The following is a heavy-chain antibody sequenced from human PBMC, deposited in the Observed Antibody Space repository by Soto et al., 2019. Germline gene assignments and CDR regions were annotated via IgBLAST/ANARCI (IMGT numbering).Heavy chain of an antibody. V-gene: IGHV4-31*03. J-gene: IGHJ5*02. CDR2: IYYSRST. Sequence: QVQLQESGPGLVKPSQTLSLTCTVSGGSINSGCYCWNWIRQHPGKGLEWIGYIYYSRSTYYNPSLRGRVTRSVDASKHPFSRRLSCVTAAYTVVYYWVRSVFPWGQGTLVTVSS. CDR3: VRSVFP. CDR1: GGSINSGCYC.